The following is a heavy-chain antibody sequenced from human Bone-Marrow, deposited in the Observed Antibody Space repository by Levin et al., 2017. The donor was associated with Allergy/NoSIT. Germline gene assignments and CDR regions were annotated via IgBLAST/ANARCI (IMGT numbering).Heavy chain of an antibody. CDR3: TSEALTTG. J-gene: IGHJ4*02. V-gene: IGHV3-15*01. Sequence: PGGSLRLSCAASGFTFSKAWMSWVRQAPGQGLEWVGRIKSETDGGTTDYAAPVKGRFTISRDDSKNTMYLQMSSLKTEDTGLYYCTSEALTTGWGQGTLVTVSS. CDR1: GFTFSKAW. CDR2: IKSETDGGTT. D-gene: IGHD4-11*01.